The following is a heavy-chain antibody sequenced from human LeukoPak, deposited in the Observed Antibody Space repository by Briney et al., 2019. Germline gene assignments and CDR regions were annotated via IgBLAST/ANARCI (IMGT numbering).Heavy chain of an antibody. CDR3: AKDQPFYYDSSGYMAPFDY. Sequence: PVGSLRLSCAASGFTFSSYAMSWVRQAPGKGLEWVSAISGSGGSTYYADSVKGRFTISRDNSKNTLYLQMNSLRAEDTAVYYCAKDQPFYYDSSGYMAPFDYWGQGTLVTVSS. CDR2: ISGSGGST. V-gene: IGHV3-23*01. J-gene: IGHJ4*02. CDR1: GFTFSSYA. D-gene: IGHD3-22*01.